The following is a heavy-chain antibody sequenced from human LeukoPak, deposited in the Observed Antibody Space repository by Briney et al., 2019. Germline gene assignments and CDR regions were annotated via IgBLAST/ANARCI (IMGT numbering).Heavy chain of an antibody. V-gene: IGHV1-3*03. CDR2: INAGNGNT. CDR1: GYTFTSYG. D-gene: IGHD2-15*01. Sequence: GASVKVSCKASGYTFTSYGISWVRQAPGQRLEWMGWINAGNGNTKYSQEFQGRVTITRDTSASTAYMELSSLRSEDTAVYYCARAGRRPPGYCSGGSCYKWFDPWGQGTLVTVSS. J-gene: IGHJ5*02. CDR3: ARAGRRPPGYCSGGSCYKWFDP.